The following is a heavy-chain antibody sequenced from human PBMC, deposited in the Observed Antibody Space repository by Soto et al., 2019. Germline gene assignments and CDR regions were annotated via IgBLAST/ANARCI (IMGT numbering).Heavy chain of an antibody. D-gene: IGHD2-2*01. CDR1: GGSFSGFY. Sequence: SETLSLTCAVYGGSFSGFYWNWIRQPPGKGLEWIGGINDSGSTKYNPSLKSRVTISVDTSENQFSLKLSSVTAADTAVYYCARWGYCSNSICYPFDYWGQGILVTVSS. V-gene: IGHV4-34*01. J-gene: IGHJ4*02. CDR2: INDSGST. CDR3: ARWGYCSNSICYPFDY.